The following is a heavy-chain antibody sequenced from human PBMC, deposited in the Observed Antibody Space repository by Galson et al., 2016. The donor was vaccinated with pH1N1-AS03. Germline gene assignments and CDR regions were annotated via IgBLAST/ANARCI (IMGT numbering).Heavy chain of an antibody. CDR2: IAFDANRE. V-gene: IGHV3-30*12. CDR3: AREDFWDGFDI. CDR1: GFTFSSFG. J-gene: IGHJ3*02. D-gene: IGHD3-3*01. Sequence: SLRLSCAASGFTFSSFGMHWVRQAPGKGLEWVTFIAFDANREYYADSVRGRFTISRDNSKNTVYLQMNSLRAEDTAVYFCAREDFWDGFDIWGHGTTVSVSS.